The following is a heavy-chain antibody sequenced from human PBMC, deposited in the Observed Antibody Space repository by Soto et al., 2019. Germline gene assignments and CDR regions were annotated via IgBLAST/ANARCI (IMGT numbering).Heavy chain of an antibody. CDR3: ARASGQITPGTLDY. CDR1: GESFSGYY. D-gene: IGHD6-13*01. J-gene: IGHJ4*02. Sequence: QVQLQQWGAGLLKPSETLSLTCAVYGESFSGYYWNWIRQPPGRGLEWIGEINHSGSTNYNPSLESRVIISVDTSNNQFSLKLRSVTAAATAVYYCARASGQITPGTLDYWGQGTLVTVSS. CDR2: INHSGST. V-gene: IGHV4-34*01.